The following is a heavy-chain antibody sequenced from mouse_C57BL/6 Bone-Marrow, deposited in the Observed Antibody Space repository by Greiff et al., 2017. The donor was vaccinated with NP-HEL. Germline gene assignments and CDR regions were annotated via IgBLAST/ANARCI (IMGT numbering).Heavy chain of an antibody. Sequence: QVQLQQSGAELARPGASVKMSCKASGYTFTSYTMHWVKQRPGQGLEWIGYINPSSGYTKYNQKFKDKATLTADKYSSTAYMQLISLPSEDSAVYYCARRGWDGYFDVWGTGTTVTVSS. V-gene: IGHV1-4*01. CDR2: INPSSGYT. CDR1: GYTFTSYT. D-gene: IGHD4-1*01. J-gene: IGHJ1*03. CDR3: ARRGWDGYFDV.